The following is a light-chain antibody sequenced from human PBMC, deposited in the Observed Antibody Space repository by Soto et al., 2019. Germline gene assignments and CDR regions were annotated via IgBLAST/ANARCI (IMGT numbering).Light chain of an antibody. CDR2: YDS. CDR1: NIGSKS. J-gene: IGLJ1*01. CDR3: QVWDSSSDLLYV. V-gene: IGLV3-21*04. Sequence: SYELTQPPSVSVAPGKTARITCGGNNIGSKSVHWYQQKPGQAPVLVIYYDSDRPSGIPERFSGSNSGNTATLTISRVEAGDEADYYCQVWDSSSDLLYVFGTGTKVTVL.